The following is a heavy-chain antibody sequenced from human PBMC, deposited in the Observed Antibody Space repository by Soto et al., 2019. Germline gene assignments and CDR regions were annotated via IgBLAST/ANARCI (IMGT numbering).Heavy chain of an antibody. Sequence: KASETLSLTCAVSGGSISSSNWWSWVRQPPGKGLEWIGEIYHSGSTNYNPSLKSRVTISVDKSKNQFSLKLSSVTAADTAVYYCAEVTVEDSSGYYGIGAWGQGTLVTVSS. CDR3: AEVTVEDSSGYYGIGA. D-gene: IGHD3-22*01. CDR1: GGSISSSNW. CDR2: IYHSGST. J-gene: IGHJ5*02. V-gene: IGHV4-4*02.